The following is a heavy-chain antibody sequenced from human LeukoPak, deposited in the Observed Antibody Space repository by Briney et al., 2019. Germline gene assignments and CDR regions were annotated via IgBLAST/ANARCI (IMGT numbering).Heavy chain of an antibody. J-gene: IGHJ4*02. CDR2: INPNSGGT. CDR1: GYTFIGYY. D-gene: IGHD3-22*01. V-gene: IGHV1-2*02. Sequence: GASVKVSCKASGYTFIGYYMHWVRQAPGQGLEWMGWINPNSGGTNYAQKFQGRVTMTRDTSISTAYMELSRLRSDDTAVYYCARGPIVVVTILDYWGQGTLVTVSS. CDR3: ARGPIVVVTILDY.